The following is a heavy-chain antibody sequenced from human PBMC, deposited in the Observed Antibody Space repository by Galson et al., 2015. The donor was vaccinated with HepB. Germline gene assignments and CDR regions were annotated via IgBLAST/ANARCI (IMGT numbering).Heavy chain of an antibody. J-gene: IGHJ5*02. CDR2: VNPNSVNT. D-gene: IGHD2-2*01. Sequence: SVKVSCKASRYTFTSYDIKWVRQATGQGLEWMGRVNPNSVNTGYAQKFQGRVTMTRSTSISTDYMELSSLRSEDTAVYYCARGMVPAANNWFDPWGQGTLVTVSS. V-gene: IGHV1-8*01. CDR3: ARGMVPAANNWFDP. CDR1: RYTFTSYD.